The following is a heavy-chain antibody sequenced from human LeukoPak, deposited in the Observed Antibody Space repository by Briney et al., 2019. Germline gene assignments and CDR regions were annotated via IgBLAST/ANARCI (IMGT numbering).Heavy chain of an antibody. Sequence: SETLSLTCAVYGGSFSGYYWSWIRQPPGKGLEWIGEINHSGSTNYNPSLKSRVTISVDTSKNQFSLKLSSVTAADTAVYYCARDKGPTHYYDISRPTRRTNLGGRHYYFDYWGQGTLVTVSS. CDR1: GGSFSGYY. D-gene: IGHD3-22*01. J-gene: IGHJ4*02. V-gene: IGHV4-34*01. CDR2: INHSGST. CDR3: ARDKGPTHYYDISRPTRRTNLGGRHYYFDY.